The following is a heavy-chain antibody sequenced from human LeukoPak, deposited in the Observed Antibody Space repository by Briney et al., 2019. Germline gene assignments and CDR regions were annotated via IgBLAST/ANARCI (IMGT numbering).Heavy chain of an antibody. CDR1: GFTFSSYA. D-gene: IGHD2-15*01. J-gene: IGHJ4*02. CDR2: ISGSGGST. Sequence: PGGSLRLSCAASGFTFSSYAMSWVRQAPGKGLEWVSAISGSGGSTYYADSVKGRFTISRDNSKNTLYLQMNSLRAEDTAVYYCATLGGYCSGGSCYTNDYWGQGTLVTVS. V-gene: IGHV3-23*01. CDR3: ATLGGYCSGGSCYTNDY.